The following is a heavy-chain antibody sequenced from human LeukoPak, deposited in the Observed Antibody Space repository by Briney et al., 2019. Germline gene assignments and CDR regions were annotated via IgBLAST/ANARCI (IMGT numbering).Heavy chain of an antibody. J-gene: IGHJ4*02. CDR1: GFAFSSYA. D-gene: IGHD7-27*01. Sequence: PGRSLRLSCAASGFAFSSYAMNSVRQAPGKGLEWVSSISSSSSYTYYADSVKGRFTISRNNAKNSLYLQMNSLRAEDTAVYYCARGWGPFDHWGQGTLVTVSS. CDR2: ISSSSSYT. CDR3: ARGWGPFDH. V-gene: IGHV3-21*01.